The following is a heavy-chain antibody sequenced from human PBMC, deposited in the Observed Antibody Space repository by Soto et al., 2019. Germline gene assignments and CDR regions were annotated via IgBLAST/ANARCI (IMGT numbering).Heavy chain of an antibody. V-gene: IGHV3-23*01. D-gene: IGHD2-15*01. CDR1: GFTFSSYA. J-gene: IGHJ3*02. CDR3: ATVSCSGGSCYKAAFDI. Sequence: GGSLRLSCAASGFTFSSYAMTWVRQAPGKGLDWVSAISISGGTTYYADSVKGRFTISKDNSKNTLFLQMNSLRAEDTAVYYCATVSCSGGSCYKAAFDIWGQGTMVTVSS. CDR2: ISISGGTT.